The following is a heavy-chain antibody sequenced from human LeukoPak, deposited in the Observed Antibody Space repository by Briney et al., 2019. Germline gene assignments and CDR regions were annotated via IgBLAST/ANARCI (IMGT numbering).Heavy chain of an antibody. J-gene: IGHJ3*02. Sequence: GESLKISCQGSGYSFTNYWIGWVRQMPGKGLEWMGIVYPGDSDTKYSQSFQGQVTISADKSVSTAYLQWSSLEASDTAMYYCARGQDSSGYYHGAFDIWGQGTMVTVSS. CDR2: VYPGDSDT. V-gene: IGHV5-51*01. D-gene: IGHD3-22*01. CDR1: GYSFTNYW. CDR3: ARGQDSSGYYHGAFDI.